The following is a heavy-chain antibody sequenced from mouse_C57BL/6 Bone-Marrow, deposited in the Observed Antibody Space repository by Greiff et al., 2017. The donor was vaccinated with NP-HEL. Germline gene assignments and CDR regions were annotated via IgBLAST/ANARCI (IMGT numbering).Heavy chain of an antibody. Sequence: VQLQQPGAELVKPGASVKLSCKASGYTFTSYWMHWVKQRPGQGLEWIGMIHPNSGSTNYNEKFKSKATLTVDKSSSTAYMQLSSLTSEDSAVYYCARSGYCCGSSYRAWFAYWGQGTLVTVSS. CDR3: ARSGYCCGSSYRAWFAY. J-gene: IGHJ3*01. D-gene: IGHD1-1*01. CDR2: IHPNSGST. CDR1: GYTFTSYW. V-gene: IGHV1-64*01.